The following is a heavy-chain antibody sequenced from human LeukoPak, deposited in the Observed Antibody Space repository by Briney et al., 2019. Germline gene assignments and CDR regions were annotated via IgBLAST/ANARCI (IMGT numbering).Heavy chain of an antibody. CDR1: GGTFSSYA. Sequence: SVKVSCKASGGTFSSYAISWVRQAPGQGLEWMGRIIPILGIANYARKFQGRVTITADKSTSTAYMELSSLRSEDTAVYYCATRLDRTNNWFDPWGQGTLVTVSS. D-gene: IGHD6-19*01. V-gene: IGHV1-69*04. CDR3: ATRLDRTNNWFDP. J-gene: IGHJ5*02. CDR2: IIPILGIA.